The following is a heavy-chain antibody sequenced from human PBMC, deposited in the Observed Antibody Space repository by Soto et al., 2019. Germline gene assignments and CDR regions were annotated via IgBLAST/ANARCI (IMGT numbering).Heavy chain of an antibody. D-gene: IGHD1-1*01. V-gene: IGHV3-11*01. CDR2: ISSGAFTI. J-gene: IGHJ4*02. CDR1: GFSFSDSY. Sequence: PVGSLRLSCVVSGFSFSDSYMTWVRQIPGKGLEWIASISSGAFTISYAAAVKGRFTISRDDGHNSLFLQMDSLRAEDTALYYCGRDTTRLEHWGQVTLVTVSS. CDR3: GRDTTRLEH.